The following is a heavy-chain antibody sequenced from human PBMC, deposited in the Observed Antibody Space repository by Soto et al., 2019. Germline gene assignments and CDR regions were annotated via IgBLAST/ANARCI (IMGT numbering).Heavy chain of an antibody. CDR3: AKGGHDFWSGYYTGDY. Sequence: GGSLRLSCAASGFTFSSYAMSWVRQAPGKGLEWVSAISGSGGSTYYADSVKGRFTISRDNSKNTLYLQMNSLRAEDTAVYYCAKGGHDFWSGYYTGDYWGQGTLVTVSS. J-gene: IGHJ4*02. CDR1: GFTFSSYA. D-gene: IGHD3-3*01. V-gene: IGHV3-23*01. CDR2: ISGSGGST.